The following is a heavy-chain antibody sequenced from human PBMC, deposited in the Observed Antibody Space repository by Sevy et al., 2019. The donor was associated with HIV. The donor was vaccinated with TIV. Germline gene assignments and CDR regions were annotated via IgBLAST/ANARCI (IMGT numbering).Heavy chain of an antibody. J-gene: IGHJ4*02. CDR1: GFSFGDYA. D-gene: IGHD1-1*01. CDR2: LKNKARGGTL. Sequence: GGSLRLSCTASGFSFGDYAMNWVRQAPGKGLEWVAFLKNKARGGTLDHAASGKGRFTISRDDSKSIVYLQMYDLRTEDTGVYYCTRWKGAHSIFEYWGQGALVTISS. V-gene: IGHV3-49*04. CDR3: TRWKGAHSIFEY.